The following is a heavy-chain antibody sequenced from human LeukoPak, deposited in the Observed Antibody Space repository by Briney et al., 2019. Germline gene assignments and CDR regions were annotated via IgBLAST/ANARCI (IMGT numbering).Heavy chain of an antibody. D-gene: IGHD1-14*01. CDR2: IYSSDAT. Sequence: GGSLRLSCAASGFTFDDYGMSWVRQVPGKGLEWVSIIYSSDATYYAASVKGRYTVSRDKAKNTLYLQMNSLRADDTAVYYCARETPGSRVFDYWGQGTLVTVSS. CDR1: GFTFDDYG. CDR3: ARETPGSRVFDY. J-gene: IGHJ4*02. V-gene: IGHV3-66*01.